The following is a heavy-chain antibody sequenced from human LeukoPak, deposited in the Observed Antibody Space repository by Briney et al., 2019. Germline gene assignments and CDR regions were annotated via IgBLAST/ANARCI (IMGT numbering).Heavy chain of an antibody. D-gene: IGHD3-3*01. CDR1: GFTVSSNY. CDR3: ARAVTIALPYFDY. J-gene: IGHJ4*02. CDR2: IYSGGST. V-gene: IGHV3-66*01. Sequence: PGGSLRLSCAASGFTVSSNYMSWVRQAPGKGLEWVSVIYSGGSTYYADSVKGSFTISRDNSKNTLYLQMNSLRAEDTAVYYCARAVTIALPYFDYWGQGTLVTVSS.